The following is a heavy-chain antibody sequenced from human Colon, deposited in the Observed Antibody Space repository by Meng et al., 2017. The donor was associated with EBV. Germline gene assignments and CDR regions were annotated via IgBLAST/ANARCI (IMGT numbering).Heavy chain of an antibody. J-gene: IGHJ5*02. CDR2: IYHGVNI. D-gene: IGHD3-10*01. CDR3: VRDTRRGGGWFDP. CDR1: GDSITSGDYS. Sequence: QVQLHESGSGLVRPSQTLSLTCAVSGDSITSGDYSWTWIRQPPGKGLEWIGYIYHGVNIYYTPSLRSRVTISVDKSRNQFSLKLTSASAADTAVYYCVRDTRRGGGWFDPWGQGTLVTVSS. V-gene: IGHV4-30-2*01.